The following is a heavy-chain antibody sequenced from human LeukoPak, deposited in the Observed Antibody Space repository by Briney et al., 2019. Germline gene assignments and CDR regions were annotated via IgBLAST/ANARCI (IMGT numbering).Heavy chain of an antibody. CDR1: GFTFGDHA. D-gene: IGHD5-24*01. Sequence: TGGSLRLSCITSGFTFGDHAMRWVRQAPGKGLEWVGFIRSKGYGGTTEYAASVKGRFTISRDDSKSIAYLQMNSLKSEDTAVYYCTRGPTGRWLYYGMDVWGQGTTVIVSS. J-gene: IGHJ6*02. V-gene: IGHV3-49*04. CDR3: TRGPTGRWLYYGMDV. CDR2: IRSKGYGGTT.